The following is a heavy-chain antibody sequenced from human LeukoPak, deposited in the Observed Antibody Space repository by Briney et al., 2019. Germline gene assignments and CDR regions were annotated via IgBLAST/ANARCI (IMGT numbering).Heavy chain of an antibody. CDR2: IKHSGST. CDR1: GGSFSGYY. J-gene: IGHJ5*02. Sequence: SETLSLTCAVYGGSFSGYYWSWIRQPPGKGLEWIGEIKHSGSTNYNPSLKSRVTISVDTSKNQFSLKLSSVTAADTAVYYCARGPRRGFVVVTATPNWFDPWGQGTLVTVSS. CDR3: ARGPRRGFVVVTATPNWFDP. D-gene: IGHD2-21*02. V-gene: IGHV4-34*01.